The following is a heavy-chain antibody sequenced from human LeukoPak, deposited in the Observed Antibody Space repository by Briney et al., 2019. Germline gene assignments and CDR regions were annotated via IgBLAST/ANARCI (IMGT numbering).Heavy chain of an antibody. CDR2: ISSSSSYI. CDR1: GFTFSSYS. Sequence: GGSLRLSCAASGFTFSSYSMNWVRQAPGKGLEGVSSISSSSSYIYYADSVKGRFTISRDNAKNSLYLQMNSLRAEDTAVYYCARDSGYDGGDYWGQGTLVTVSS. D-gene: IGHD5-12*01. V-gene: IGHV3-21*01. CDR3: ARDSGYDGGDY. J-gene: IGHJ4*02.